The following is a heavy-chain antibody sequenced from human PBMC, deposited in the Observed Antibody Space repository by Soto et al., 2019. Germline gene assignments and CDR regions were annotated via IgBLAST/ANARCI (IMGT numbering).Heavy chain of an antibody. CDR3: ARAPAFGRWLDY. CDR1: GFTVSSNY. V-gene: IGHV3-66*01. D-gene: IGHD5-12*01. J-gene: IGHJ4*02. Sequence: EVQLVESGGGLVQPGGSLRLSCAASGFTVSSNYMSWVRQAPGKGLEWVSTFYSGGSIYYTDSVKGRFIISRDNSKNTLYLQMNSLRAEDTALYYCARAPAFGRWLDYWGQGTLVTVSS. CDR2: FYSGGSI.